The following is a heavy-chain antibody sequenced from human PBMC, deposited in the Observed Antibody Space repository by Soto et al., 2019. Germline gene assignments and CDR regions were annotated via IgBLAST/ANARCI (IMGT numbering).Heavy chain of an antibody. CDR1: GYPFNDNH. J-gene: IGHJ5*01. Sequence: QVQLVQSGAELRKPGASVKVSCKASGYPFNDNHIHWVRQAPGQGLEWMGWLNPYSGATTYGANYTGRITLTPDTSLSTPYMELIGLISDDTAVYYCATAKRGTVSLLSAWGQGTLVTVSS. V-gene: IGHV1-2*02. CDR3: ATAKRGTVSLLSA. CDR2: LNPYSGAT. D-gene: IGHD4-4*01.